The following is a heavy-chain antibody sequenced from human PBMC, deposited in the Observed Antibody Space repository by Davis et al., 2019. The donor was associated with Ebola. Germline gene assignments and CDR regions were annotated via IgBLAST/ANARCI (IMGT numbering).Heavy chain of an antibody. CDR3: ARDLFCLGYQLLWGYYGMDV. J-gene: IGHJ6*04. Sequence: PGGSLRLSCAASGFTFSSYWMSWVRQAPGKGLEWVANIKQDGSEKYYVDSVKGRFTISRDNAKNSLYLQMNSLRAEDTAVYYCARDLFCLGYQLLWGYYGMDVWGKGTTVTVSS. CDR1: GFTFSSYW. V-gene: IGHV3-7*01. D-gene: IGHD2-2*01. CDR2: IKQDGSEK.